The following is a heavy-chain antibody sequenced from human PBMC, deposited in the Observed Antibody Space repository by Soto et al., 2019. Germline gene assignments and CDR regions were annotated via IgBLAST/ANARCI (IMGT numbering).Heavy chain of an antibody. D-gene: IGHD6-13*01. CDR1: GFTFSSYA. CDR3: AKDRIPYSSSHGSTDWFDP. CDR2: ISGSGGST. V-gene: IGHV3-23*01. Sequence: PGGSLRLSCAASGFTFSSYAMSWVRQAPGKGLEWVSAISGSGGSTYYADSVKGRFTISRDNSKNTLYLQMNSLRAEDTAVYYCAKDRIPYSSSHGSTDWFDPWGQGTLVTVSS. J-gene: IGHJ5*02.